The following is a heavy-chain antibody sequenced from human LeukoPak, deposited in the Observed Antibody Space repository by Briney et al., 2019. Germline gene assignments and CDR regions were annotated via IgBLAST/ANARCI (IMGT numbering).Heavy chain of an antibody. D-gene: IGHD1-1*01. CDR1: GGSISTYY. V-gene: IGHV4-59*01. Sequence: SETLSLTCTVSGGSISTYYWSWIRQPPGKGLEWIGYISYTVTSNYNPSLKSRVTISVDTSKNQFSLKLSSVAAADTAVYYCARVGDWNDLVYWGQGTLVTVSS. CDR3: ARVGDWNDLVY. J-gene: IGHJ4*02. CDR2: ISYTVTS.